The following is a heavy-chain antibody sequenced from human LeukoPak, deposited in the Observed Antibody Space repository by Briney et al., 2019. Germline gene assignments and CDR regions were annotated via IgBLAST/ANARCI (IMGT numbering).Heavy chain of an antibody. D-gene: IGHD2-2*01. CDR3: ARDRYCSSTSCYEDY. CDR2: ISSSSSYI. Sequence: GRSLRLSCAASGFTFSSYSMNWVRQAPGKGLEWVSSISSSSSYIYYADSVMGRFTISRDNAKNSLYLQMNSLRAEDTAVYYCARDRYCSSTSCYEDYWGQGTLVTVSS. CDR1: GFTFSSYS. V-gene: IGHV3-21*01. J-gene: IGHJ4*02.